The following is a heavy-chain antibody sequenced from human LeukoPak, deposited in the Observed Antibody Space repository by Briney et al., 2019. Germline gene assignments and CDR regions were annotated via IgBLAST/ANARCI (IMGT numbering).Heavy chain of an antibody. D-gene: IGHD6-19*01. J-gene: IGHJ4*02. V-gene: IGHV3-23*01. CDR3: AKDDIAVAGIPIYYFDY. CDR1: GFTFSSYA. CDR2: ISGSGGST. Sequence: PGGSLRLSCAASGFTFSSYAMSWVRQAPGKGLEWVSAISGSGGSTYYADSVKGRFTISRDNSKNTLYLQMNSLRVEDTAVYYCAKDDIAVAGIPIYYFDYWGQGTLVTVSS.